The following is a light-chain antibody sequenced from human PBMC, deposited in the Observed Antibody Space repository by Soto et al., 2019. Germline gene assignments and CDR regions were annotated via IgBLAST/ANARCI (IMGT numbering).Light chain of an antibody. V-gene: IGLV2-14*01. J-gene: IGLJ1*01. Sequence: TQPSSVCGFPGQSVTIACTGSISDVGGYNYVSWYQQHPGKATKLMIYEVSNRPLGVSNRFSGSKSGKKASLTISGLQAEDVADYYCTSYTSSSTLDVFGTGTTVTV. CDR1: ISDVGGYNY. CDR3: TSYTSSSTLDV. CDR2: EVS.